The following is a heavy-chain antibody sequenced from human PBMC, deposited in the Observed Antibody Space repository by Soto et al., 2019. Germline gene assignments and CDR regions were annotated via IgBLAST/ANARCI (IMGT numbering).Heavy chain of an antibody. CDR3: ARHGRDGYNWFQKYYFDY. D-gene: IGHD5-12*01. J-gene: IGHJ4*02. Sequence: SETMSPTCLLFARSPSRSCYYWGWLRQPPVKGLKWIGSIYYSGSTYYNPSLKSRVTISVDTSKNQLSLKLSSVTAADTAVYYCARHGRDGYNWFQKYYFDYWGQGTLVTVSS. V-gene: IGHV4-39*01. CDR1: ARSPSRSCYY. CDR2: IYYSGST.